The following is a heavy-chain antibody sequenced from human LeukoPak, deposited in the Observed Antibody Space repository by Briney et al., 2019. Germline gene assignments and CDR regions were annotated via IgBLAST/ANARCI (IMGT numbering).Heavy chain of an antibody. CDR2: INWNSDSI. CDR1: GFTFSSYS. CDR3: AINGGGDSGYGNFDY. D-gene: IGHD5-12*01. Sequence: GGSLRLSCAASGFTFSSYSMNWVRQAPGKGLEWVSGINWNSDSIGYADSVKGRFTTSRDNAKNSLYLQMNSLRAEDTAFHYCAINGGGDSGYGNFDYWGQGTLVTVSS. V-gene: IGHV3-9*01. J-gene: IGHJ4*02.